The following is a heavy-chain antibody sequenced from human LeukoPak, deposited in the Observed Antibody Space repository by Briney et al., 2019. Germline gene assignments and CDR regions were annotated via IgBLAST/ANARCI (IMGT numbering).Heavy chain of an antibody. Sequence: ASVKVSCKASGYTFTSYGISWVRQAPGQGLEWMGWISAYNGNTNYAQKLQGRVTMTIDTSTSTAYMELRSLRSDDTAVYYCARNGITIFGVVIKGCDYWGQGTLVTVSS. CDR3: ARNGITIFGVVIKGCDY. J-gene: IGHJ4*02. CDR2: ISAYNGNT. CDR1: GYTFTSYG. V-gene: IGHV1-18*01. D-gene: IGHD3-3*01.